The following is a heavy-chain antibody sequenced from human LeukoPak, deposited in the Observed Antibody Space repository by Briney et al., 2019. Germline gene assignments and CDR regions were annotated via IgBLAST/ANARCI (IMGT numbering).Heavy chain of an antibody. CDR3: ARGNWNDVLFGAFDI. D-gene: IGHD1-1*01. V-gene: IGHV4-34*01. CDR1: GGSSSGYY. Sequence: PSETLSLTCAVYGGSSSGYYWSWIRQPPGKGLEWIGEINHSGSTNYNPSLKSRVTISVDTSKNQFSLKLSSVTAADTAVYYCARGNWNDVLFGAFDIWGQGTMVTVSS. J-gene: IGHJ3*02. CDR2: INHSGST.